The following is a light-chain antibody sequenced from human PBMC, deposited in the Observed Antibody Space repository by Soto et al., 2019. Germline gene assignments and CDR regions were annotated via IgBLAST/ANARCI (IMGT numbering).Light chain of an antibody. CDR3: MQSLQTPPS. V-gene: IGKV2-28*01. Sequence: DIVMTQSPLSLPVTPGEPASISCRSSQSLLYSNGYNYLDWYLQKPGQSPQLLIYLGSNRASGDTDRFSRSGSGTDFTLKISRVEAVDVGVYYCMQSLQTPPSFGQGNKVEIK. CDR1: QSLLYSNGYNY. CDR2: LGS. J-gene: IGKJ1*01.